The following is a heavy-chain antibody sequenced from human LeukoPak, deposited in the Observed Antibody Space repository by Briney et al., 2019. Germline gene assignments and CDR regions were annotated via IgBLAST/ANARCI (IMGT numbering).Heavy chain of an antibody. CDR1: GYTFTNYD. D-gene: IGHD3-3*01. J-gene: IGHJ6*03. V-gene: IGHV1-8*03. CDR2: MNLNSGNT. CDR3: ARQGVVFPTDYFYMDV. Sequence: ASVKVSCKASGYTFTNYDLNWVRQATGQGLEWMGWMNLNSGNTGYAQKFQGRVTITRNTSLSTAYMELSSLRSEDAAVYYCARQGVVFPTDYFYMDVWGKGTTVTVSS.